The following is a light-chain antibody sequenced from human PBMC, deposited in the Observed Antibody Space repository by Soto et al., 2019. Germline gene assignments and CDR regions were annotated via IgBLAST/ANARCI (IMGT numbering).Light chain of an antibody. V-gene: IGLV2-8*01. J-gene: IGLJ3*02. CDR1: SSDVGGYNY. CDR3: SSYAGSNNLV. CDR2: EVN. Sequence: QSALTQPPSASGSPGQSVTISCTGTSSDVGGYNYVSWYQQHPGKAPKLMIYEVNKRPSGVPDRSSGSKSGNTASLTVSGLQAEDEADYYCSSYAGSNNLVFGGGTKLTVL.